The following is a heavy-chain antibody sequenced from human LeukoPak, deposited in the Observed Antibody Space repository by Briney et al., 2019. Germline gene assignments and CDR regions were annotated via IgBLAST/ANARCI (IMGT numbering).Heavy chain of an antibody. Sequence: ASVKVSCKASGYTFTGYYMHWVRQAPGQVLGWMGWINPNSGGTNYAQKFQGRVTMTRDTSISTAYMELSRLRSDDTAVYYCARGYYYGSGSYYPYYYYYGMDVWGQGTTVTVSS. CDR2: INPNSGGT. J-gene: IGHJ6*02. D-gene: IGHD3-10*01. V-gene: IGHV1-2*02. CDR1: GYTFTGYY. CDR3: ARGYYYGSGSYYPYYYYYGMDV.